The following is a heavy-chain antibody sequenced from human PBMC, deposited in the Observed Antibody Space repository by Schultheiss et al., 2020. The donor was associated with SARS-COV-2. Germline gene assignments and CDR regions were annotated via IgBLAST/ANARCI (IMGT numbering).Heavy chain of an antibody. D-gene: IGHD4-11*01. J-gene: IGHJ4*02. CDR2: IWYDGSNK. CDR3: AKALTATVTTTQGY. V-gene: IGHV3-30*01. Sequence: GGSLRLSCAASGFTFSSYAMHWVRQAPGKGLEWVAVIWYDGSNKYYADSVKGRFTISRDNSKNTLYLQMNSLRAEDTAVYYCAKALTATVTTTQGYWGQGTLVTVSS. CDR1: GFTFSSYA.